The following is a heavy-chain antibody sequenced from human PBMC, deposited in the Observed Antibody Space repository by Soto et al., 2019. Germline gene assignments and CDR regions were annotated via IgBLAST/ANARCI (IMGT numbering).Heavy chain of an antibody. Sequence: QVQLVESGGGVVQPGRSLRLSCAASGFTFSSYGMHWVRQAPGKGLEWVAVIWYDGSNKYYADSVKGRFTISIDNSKNTLYLQMNSLRAEDTAVYYCARCCRLEPPDDYYYGMDVWGQGTTVTVSS. CDR3: ARCCRLEPPDDYYYGMDV. CDR1: GFTFSSYG. D-gene: IGHD1-1*01. J-gene: IGHJ6*02. CDR2: IWYDGSNK. V-gene: IGHV3-33*01.